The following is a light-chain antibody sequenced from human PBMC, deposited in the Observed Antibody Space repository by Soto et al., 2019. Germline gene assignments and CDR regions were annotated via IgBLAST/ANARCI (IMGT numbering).Light chain of an antibody. CDR3: QQRCNWLT. Sequence: DILLTQSPATLSLSPGERDTLSCRARQSVSSYLAWDQQKPGQAPRLLIYDASNRSTGIPARFSGSGSGTDFTLTISSLEPGDFAVYSCQQRCNWLTFGGGTKVDIK. CDR1: QSVSSY. CDR2: DAS. V-gene: IGKV3-11*01. J-gene: IGKJ4*01.